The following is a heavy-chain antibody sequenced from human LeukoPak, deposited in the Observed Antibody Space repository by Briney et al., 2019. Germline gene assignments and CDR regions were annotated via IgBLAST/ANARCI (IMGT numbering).Heavy chain of an antibody. Sequence: SETLSLTCTVSVGSISSSSYSWGWIRQPPGKGLEWIGSIYYSGSTYYNPSLKSRVTISVDTSKNQFPLKLSSVTAADTAVYYCASRGGCSSTSCNNWFDPWGQGTLVTVSS. J-gene: IGHJ5*02. CDR1: VGSISSSSYS. CDR2: IYYSGST. CDR3: ASRGGCSSTSCNNWFDP. V-gene: IGHV4-39*06. D-gene: IGHD2-2*01.